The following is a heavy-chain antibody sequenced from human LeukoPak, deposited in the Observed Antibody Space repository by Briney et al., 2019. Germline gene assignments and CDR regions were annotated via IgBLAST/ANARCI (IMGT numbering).Heavy chain of an antibody. V-gene: IGHV3-15*01. CDR1: GFSFSSNW. J-gene: IGHJ4*02. Sequence: GGSLRLSCAASGFSFSSNWMSWVRQAPGKGLEWVGRIKSKTDGGTTDYAAPVKGRFTISRDDSKNTLYLQMNSLKTEDTAVYYCTTEGYYYDSSGYYWGQGTLVTVSS. D-gene: IGHD3-22*01. CDR2: IKSKTDGGTT. CDR3: TTEGYYYDSSGYY.